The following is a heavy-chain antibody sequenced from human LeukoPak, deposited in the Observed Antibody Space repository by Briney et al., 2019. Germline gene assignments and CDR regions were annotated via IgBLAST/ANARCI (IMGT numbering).Heavy chain of an antibody. CDR2: IYSGDDK. CDR3: AHRLHAYGEYDF. J-gene: IGHJ4*02. V-gene: IGHV2-5*02. D-gene: IGHD2/OR15-2a*01. CDR1: GFSLSSSGEG. Sequence: GPTLVKPTQTLTLTCTFSGFSLSSSGEGVGWIRQPPGKALEWLARIYSGDDKRYSPSLQSRLTVAWDTSENQVVLTMTNMDPVDTATYYCAHRLHAYGEYDFWGQGILVTVSS.